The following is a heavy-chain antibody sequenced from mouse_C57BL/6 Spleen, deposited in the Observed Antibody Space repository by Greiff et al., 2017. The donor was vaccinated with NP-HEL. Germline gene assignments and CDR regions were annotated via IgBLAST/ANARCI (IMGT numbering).Heavy chain of an antibody. CDR2: IYPGDGDT. V-gene: IGHV1-82*01. J-gene: IGHJ1*03. D-gene: IGHD2-1*01. CDR3: ARHYGNPYWYFDV. Sequence: QVQLQQSGPELVKPGASVKISCKASGYAFSSSWMNWVKQRPGKGLEWIGRIYPGDGDTNYNGKFKGKATLTADKSSSTAYMQLSSLTSEDSAVYFCARHYGNPYWYFDVWGTGTTVTVSS. CDR1: GYAFSSSW.